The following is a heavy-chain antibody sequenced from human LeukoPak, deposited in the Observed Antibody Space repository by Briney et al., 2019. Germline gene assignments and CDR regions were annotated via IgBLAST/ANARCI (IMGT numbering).Heavy chain of an antibody. CDR1: RYTFTSYY. Sequence: ASVKVSCKASRYTFTSYYMHWVRQAPGQGLEWMGIINPSGGSTSYAQKFQGRVTMTRDTSTSTVYMELSSLRSEDTAVYYCARSLGYYYDSSGYPDYWGQGTLVTVSS. CDR3: ARSLGYYYDSSGYPDY. CDR2: INPSGGST. J-gene: IGHJ4*02. D-gene: IGHD3-22*01. V-gene: IGHV1-46*01.